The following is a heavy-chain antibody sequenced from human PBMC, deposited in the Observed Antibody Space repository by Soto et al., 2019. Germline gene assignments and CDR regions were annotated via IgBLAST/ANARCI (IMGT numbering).Heavy chain of an antibody. CDR3: AKRFLTTGTYLFFDF. V-gene: IGHV3-23*01. CDR2: IGENS. J-gene: IGHJ4*01. CDR1: GVTFRSYA. D-gene: IGHD1-26*01. Sequence: GGSLRLSCAASGVTFRSYAMTWVRQAPGKGLEWVSTIGENSYYADSVKGRFTISRDNSKNTLYLQMSGLTVEETAVYYCAKRFLTTGTYLFFDFRGQGTPVTVSS.